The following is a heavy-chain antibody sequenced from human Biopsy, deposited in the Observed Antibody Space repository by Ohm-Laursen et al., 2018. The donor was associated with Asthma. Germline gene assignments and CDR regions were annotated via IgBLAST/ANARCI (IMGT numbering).Heavy chain of an antibody. V-gene: IGHV1-69*01. Sequence: SSVKVSCKAPGGTFSNFAISWGRQAPGQGLEWLGGIMTVFGTTNYAQKFQGRVTITADESTSTAYMEVTSLRSKDTAIYYCARCQVGYSSGWSLLLKKIYYSGMDVWGQGTAVTVSS. J-gene: IGHJ6*02. CDR3: ARCQVGYSSGWSLLLKKIYYSGMDV. CDR1: GGTFSNFA. CDR2: IMTVFGTT. D-gene: IGHD6-19*01.